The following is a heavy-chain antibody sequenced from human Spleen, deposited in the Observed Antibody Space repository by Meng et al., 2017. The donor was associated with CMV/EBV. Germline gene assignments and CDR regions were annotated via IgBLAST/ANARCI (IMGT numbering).Heavy chain of an antibody. CDR2: IRSKANSYAT. V-gene: IGHV3-73*01. CDR3: TRHNGNTIFGVVTHYGMDV. CDR1: GFTFSGSA. J-gene: IGHJ6*02. Sequence: GGSLRLSCAASGFTFSGSAMHWVRQASGKGLEWVGRIRSKANSYATEYAASVKGRFTISRDDSKNTAYLQMNSLKTEDTAVYYCTRHNGNTIFGVVTHYGMDVWGQGTTVTVSS. D-gene: IGHD3-3*01.